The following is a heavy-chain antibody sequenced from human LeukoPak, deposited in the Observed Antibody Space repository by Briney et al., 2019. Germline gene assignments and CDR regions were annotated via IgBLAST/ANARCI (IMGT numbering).Heavy chain of an antibody. Sequence: PSETLSLTCAVYGGSFSGYYWSWIRQPPGKGLEWIGEINHSGSTNYNPSLKSRVTISVDTSKNQFPLKLSSVTAADTAVYYCASRDGYNLPYWGQGTLVTVSS. CDR2: INHSGST. CDR3: ASRDGYNLPY. CDR1: GGSFSGYY. D-gene: IGHD5-24*01. V-gene: IGHV4-34*01. J-gene: IGHJ4*02.